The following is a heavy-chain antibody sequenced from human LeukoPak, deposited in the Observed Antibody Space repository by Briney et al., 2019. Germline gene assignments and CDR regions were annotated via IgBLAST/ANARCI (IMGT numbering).Heavy chain of an antibody. CDR2: INPNSGGT. CDR1: GYTFTGYY. Sequence: ASVTVSCKASGYTFTGYYMHWVRQAPGQGLEWMGWINPNSGGTNYAQKFQGRVTMTRDTSISTAYMELSRLRSDDTAVYYCARSRPNYYGSGYPDYWGQGTLVTVSS. D-gene: IGHD3-10*01. J-gene: IGHJ4*02. V-gene: IGHV1-2*02. CDR3: ARSRPNYYGSGYPDY.